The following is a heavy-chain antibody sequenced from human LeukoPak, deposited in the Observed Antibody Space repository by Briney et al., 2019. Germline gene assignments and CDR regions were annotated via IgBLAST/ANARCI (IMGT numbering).Heavy chain of an antibody. CDR2: INPNSGGT. J-gene: IGHJ4*02. CDR1: GYTFTGYY. V-gene: IGHV1-2*02. D-gene: IGHD3-10*01. Sequence: ASVKVSCKASGYTFTGYYMHWVRQAPGQGLEWMGWINPNSGGTNYAQKFQGRVTMTRDTSISTAYMELSRLRSDDTAVYYCASPNMVRGEFRYNHLDYWGQGTLVTVSS. CDR3: ASPNMVRGEFRYNHLDY.